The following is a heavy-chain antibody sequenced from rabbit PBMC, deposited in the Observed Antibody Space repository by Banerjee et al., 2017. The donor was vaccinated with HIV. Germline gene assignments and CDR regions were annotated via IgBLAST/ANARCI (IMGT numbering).Heavy chain of an antibody. V-gene: IGHV1S45*01. CDR1: GFDFSSYYY. J-gene: IGHJ4*01. D-gene: IGHD1-1*01. CDR2: IWNGDGST. CDR3: AREIIGRSNL. Sequence: QEQLKESGGGLVQPGGSLKLSCKASGFDFSSYYYMCWVRQAPGKGLEWIGCIWNGDGSTYYASWAKGRFTISKTSSTTVTLQMTSLTAADTATYFCAREIIGRSNLWGPGTLVTVS.